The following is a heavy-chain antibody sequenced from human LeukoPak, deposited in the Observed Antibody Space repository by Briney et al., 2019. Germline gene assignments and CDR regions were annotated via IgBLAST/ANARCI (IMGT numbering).Heavy chain of an antibody. CDR1: GFTFSTYN. V-gene: IGHV3-48*01. D-gene: IGHD3-22*01. CDR3: VRDNSRGQSLGVIY. CDR2: INADSSTI. J-gene: IGHJ4*02. Sequence: PGRSLRLSCAASGFTFSTYNINWVRQAPGKGLEWISYINADSSTIQYADSVRGRFTTSRDNAKSSLYLQMNSLRAEDTAVYYCVRDNSRGQSLGVIYWGQGSLVTVSS.